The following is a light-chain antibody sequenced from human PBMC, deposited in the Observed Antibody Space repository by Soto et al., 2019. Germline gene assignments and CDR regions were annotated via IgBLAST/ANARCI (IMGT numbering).Light chain of an antibody. CDR2: ASS. V-gene: IGKV3-20*01. J-gene: IGKJ4*01. Sequence: MELTQSPGTLSLSPGEGATLACRASQDVDINFLAWYQQRPGQAPRLLIYASSRRATGIPDRFSGSGSGTDFTLTISRVGPEDIAVYFCHQYYSSITFGGGTKVEVK. CDR1: QDVDINF. CDR3: HQYYSSIT.